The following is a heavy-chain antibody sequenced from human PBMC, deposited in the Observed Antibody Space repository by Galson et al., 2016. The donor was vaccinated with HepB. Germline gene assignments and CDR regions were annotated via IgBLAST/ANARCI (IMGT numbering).Heavy chain of an antibody. CDR1: GFTFSDYY. V-gene: IGHV3-11*06. CDR2: ISSSGSYT. CDR3: ASRFGSGWSSNWFDP. J-gene: IGHJ5*02. Sequence: SLRLSCAASGFTFSDYYMSWIRQGPGKGLEWVSYISSSGSYTNYADSVKGRFTISRDNPKNSLYLQMNSLRVEDTAVYYCASRFGSGWSSNWFDPWGQGTLVTVSS. D-gene: IGHD6-19*01.